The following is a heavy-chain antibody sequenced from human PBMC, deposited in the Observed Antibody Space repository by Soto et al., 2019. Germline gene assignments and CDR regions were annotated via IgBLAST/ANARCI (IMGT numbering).Heavy chain of an antibody. CDR3: ARDRVRDGYKTSYFDY. D-gene: IGHD5-12*01. V-gene: IGHV1-8*01. CDR1: GYTFTSYD. J-gene: IGHJ4*02. CDR2: MNPNSGNT. Sequence: GASVKVSCKASGYTFTSYDINWVRQATGQGLEWMGWMNPNSGNTGYAQKFQGRVTMTRNTSISTAYMELSSLRSEDTAVYYCARDRVRDGYKTSYFDYWGQGTLVTVSS.